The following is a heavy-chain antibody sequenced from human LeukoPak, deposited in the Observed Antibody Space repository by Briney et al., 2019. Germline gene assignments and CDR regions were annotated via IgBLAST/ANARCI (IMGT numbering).Heavy chain of an antibody. V-gene: IGHV4-59*08. CDR3: ARALSGSPAVFDS. D-gene: IGHD1-26*01. CDR1: TGSISGYY. Sequence: SETLSLTCAVSTGSISGYYWSWIRQPPGKGLEWIGFRYYSGASNYNPSLRGRVTISVDRSRSQVSLKMASVTAADTAVYYCARALSGSPAVFDSWGQGTLVSVSS. CDR2: RYYSGAS. J-gene: IGHJ4*02.